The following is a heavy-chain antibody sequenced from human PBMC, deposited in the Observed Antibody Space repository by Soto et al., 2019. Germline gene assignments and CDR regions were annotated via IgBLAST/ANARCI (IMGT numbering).Heavy chain of an antibody. D-gene: IGHD1-1*01. J-gene: IGHJ4*02. CDR3: AKDRGTTHCKVLLYTTDDY. Sequence: EVQLLESGGGLVQPGGSLRLSCAASGFTFSSYAMSWVRQAPGKGLEWVSAISGSGGSTYSADSVKGRFTISRDNSKNTLYLQMNRLRGEGTAVYYCAKDRGTTHCKVLLYTTDDYWGQGPLVTVSS. V-gene: IGHV3-23*01. CDR2: ISGSGGST. CDR1: GFTFSSYA.